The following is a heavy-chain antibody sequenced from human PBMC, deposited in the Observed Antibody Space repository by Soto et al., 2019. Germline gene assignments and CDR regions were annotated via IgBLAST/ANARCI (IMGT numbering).Heavy chain of an antibody. CDR3: ARDSHSGNSSPGHEH. CDR1: GFSFRSSP. J-gene: IGHJ4*02. D-gene: IGHD6-6*01. Sequence: EVQLLESGGGLVQPGGSLRLSCAVSGFSFRSSPMSWVRRAPGKGLEWVSGINGGDDSKHYAESVRGRFTITRANSKNWLLVQISRPRAQDTAVYYCARDSHSGNSSPGHEHWGQGTLGSVS. CDR2: INGGDDSK. V-gene: IGHV3-23*01.